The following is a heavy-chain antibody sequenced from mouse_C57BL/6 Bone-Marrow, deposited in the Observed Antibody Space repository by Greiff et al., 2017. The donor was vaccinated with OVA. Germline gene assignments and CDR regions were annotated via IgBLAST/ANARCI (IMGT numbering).Heavy chain of an antibody. V-gene: IGHV1-39*01. CDR2: INPNYGTT. CDR3: AREYDGYYFYAMDY. Sequence: VHVKQSGPELVKPVASVKISCKASGYSFTDYNMNWVKQSNGKSLEWIGVINPNYGTTSYNQKFKGKATLTVDQSSSTAYMQLNSLTSEDSAVYYCAREYDGYYFYAMDYWGQGTSVTVSS. CDR1: GYSFTDYN. D-gene: IGHD2-3*01. J-gene: IGHJ4*01.